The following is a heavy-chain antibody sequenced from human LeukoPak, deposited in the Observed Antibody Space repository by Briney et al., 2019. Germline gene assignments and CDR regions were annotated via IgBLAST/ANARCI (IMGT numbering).Heavy chain of an antibody. CDR1: GYTFTDYY. CDR2: INPNSGAT. J-gene: IGHJ4*02. Sequence: GASVKVSCKASGYTFTDYYIQWVRQAPGQGLEWMGRINPNSGATTYAQQFRGRVTMTRDTSITTAYMEVSRLTSDDTAVYYCATETTGTPRGVYWGLGTLVTVSS. CDR3: ATETTGTPRGVY. D-gene: IGHD4-17*01. V-gene: IGHV1-2*02.